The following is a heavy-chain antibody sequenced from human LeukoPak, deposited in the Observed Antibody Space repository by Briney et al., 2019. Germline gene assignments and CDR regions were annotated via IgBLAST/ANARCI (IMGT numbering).Heavy chain of an antibody. J-gene: IGHJ4*02. CDR2: ISGSGGST. V-gene: IGHV3-23*01. CDR1: GFSFSSFP. D-gene: IGHD6-19*01. Sequence: GGSLRLSCAASGFSFSSFPMSWVRQAPGKGLEWVSSISGSGGSTYYADSVKGRFTISRDNSKNTLYLQMNSLRAEDTAVYYCAKDLLAVAGRNDYWGQGTLVTVSS. CDR3: AKDLLAVAGRNDY.